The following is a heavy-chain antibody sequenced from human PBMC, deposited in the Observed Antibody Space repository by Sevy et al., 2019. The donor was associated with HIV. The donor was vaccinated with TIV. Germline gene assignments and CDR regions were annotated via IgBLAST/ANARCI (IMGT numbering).Heavy chain of an antibody. V-gene: IGHV3-30*04. D-gene: IGHD2-2*01. CDR3: ASDVSFHPGCFDY. Sequence: GGSLRLSCADSGFTFSSYAMHWVRQAPGKGLEWVAVMSYDGTNEYYAHSVKGRFTISRDNTKNTLCLQMNSLRAEDSAVYYCASDVSFHPGCFDYWGQGTMVTVSS. CDR1: GFTFSSYA. CDR2: MSYDGTNE. J-gene: IGHJ4*02.